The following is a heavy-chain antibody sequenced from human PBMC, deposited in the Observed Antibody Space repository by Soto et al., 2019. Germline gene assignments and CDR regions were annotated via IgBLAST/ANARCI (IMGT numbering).Heavy chain of an antibody. CDR2: ISGSGGST. CDR3: AKGPQGYYDSSGYYYGPDY. D-gene: IGHD3-22*01. Sequence: PVGSLRLSCAASGFTFSSYAMSWVRQAPGKGLEWVSAISGSGGSTYYADSVKGRFTISRDNSKNTLYLQMNSLRAEDTAVYYCAKGPQGYYDSSGYYYGPDYWGQGTLVTVSS. V-gene: IGHV3-23*01. CDR1: GFTFSSYA. J-gene: IGHJ4*02.